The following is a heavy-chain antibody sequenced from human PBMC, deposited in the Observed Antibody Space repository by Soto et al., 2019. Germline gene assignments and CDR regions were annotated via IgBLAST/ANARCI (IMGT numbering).Heavy chain of an antibody. CDR2: IDWGDDK. D-gene: IGHD2-8*01. J-gene: IGHJ2*01. Sequence: CVSWIRQPPGKALEWLARIDWGDDKYYSTSLKTILAISKDTSKNQVVLTMTNMDPEDTATYYCARTPPPLIFFFKAEEGIRDTVQVSAFLLNRSSDL. CDR1: C. V-gene: IGHV2-70*11. CDR3: ARTPPPLIFFFKAEEGIRDTVQVSAFLLNRSSDL.